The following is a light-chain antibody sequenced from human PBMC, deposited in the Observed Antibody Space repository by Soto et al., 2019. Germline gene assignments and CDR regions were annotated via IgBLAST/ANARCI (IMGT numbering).Light chain of an antibody. CDR3: SSYTSNRTRV. Sequence: QSALTQPASVSGSPGQSITISCTGTSGDVGGNNFVSWYQHHPGKAPKVMIYAVTNRPSGVSDRFSGSKSGNTASLTISGLQAEDEADYYCSSYTSNRTRVFGTGTKLTVL. J-gene: IGLJ1*01. CDR1: SGDVGGNNF. V-gene: IGLV2-14*03. CDR2: AVT.